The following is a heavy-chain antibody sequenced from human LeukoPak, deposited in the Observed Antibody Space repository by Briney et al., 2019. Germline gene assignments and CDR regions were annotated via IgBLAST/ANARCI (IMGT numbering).Heavy chain of an antibody. CDR1: GGSISSYY. CDR3: AGVLDFYDSSDLDAFDI. J-gene: IGHJ3*02. D-gene: IGHD3-22*01. CDR2: IYYSGST. V-gene: IGHV4-59*01. Sequence: SETLSLTCTVSGGSISSYYWSWLRQPPGKGLEWSGYIYYSGSTNYNPSLKSRVTISVDTSKNQFSLKLSSVTAADTAVYYCAGVLDFYDSSDLDAFDIWGQGTMVTVSS.